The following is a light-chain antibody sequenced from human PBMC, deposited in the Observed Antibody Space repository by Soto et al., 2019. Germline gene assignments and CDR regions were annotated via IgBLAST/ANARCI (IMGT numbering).Light chain of an antibody. CDR2: EDT. V-gene: IGLV2-23*02. CDR3: CSYAGPTIFVV. J-gene: IGLJ2*01. CDR1: GSDIGSYNR. Sequence: QSVLTQPASVSGSPGQSITISCTGTGSDIGSYNRVSWYQQHPGKAPKLMIYEDTQRPSRVSNRFSGSKSGNTASLTITGLQAEDEADYYCCSYAGPTIFVVFGGGTKLTVL.